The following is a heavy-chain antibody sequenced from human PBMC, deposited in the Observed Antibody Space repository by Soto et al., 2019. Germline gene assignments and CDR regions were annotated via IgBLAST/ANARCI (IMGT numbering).Heavy chain of an antibody. V-gene: IGHV3-30-3*01. CDR1: GFTFSSYA. Sequence: GGSLRLSCAASGFTFSSYAMHWVRQAPGKGLEWVAVISYDGSNKYYAGSVKGRFTVSRDNSKNTLYLQMNSLRAEDTAVYYCARIGEGELRPYYYYGMDVWGQGTTVTVSS. D-gene: IGHD1-7*01. CDR2: ISYDGSNK. CDR3: ARIGEGELRPYYYYGMDV. J-gene: IGHJ6*02.